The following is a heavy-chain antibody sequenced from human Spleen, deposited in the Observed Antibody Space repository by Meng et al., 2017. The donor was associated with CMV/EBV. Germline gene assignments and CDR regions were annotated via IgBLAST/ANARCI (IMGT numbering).Heavy chain of an antibody. Sequence: GGSLRLSCAASGFAFSTYEMNWVRQAPGKGLEWLSYMSKIGDIIYYADSVRGRFTISRDNAKNSLYLQMTSLRAEDTALYYCARHEGAGTTAAFDLWGQGTMVTVSS. J-gene: IGHJ3*01. CDR1: GFAFSTYE. V-gene: IGHV3-48*03. CDR3: ARHEGAGTTAAFDL. D-gene: IGHD6-19*01. CDR2: MSKIGDII.